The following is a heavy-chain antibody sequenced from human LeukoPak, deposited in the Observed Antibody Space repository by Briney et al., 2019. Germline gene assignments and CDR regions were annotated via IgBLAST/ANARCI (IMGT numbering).Heavy chain of an antibody. J-gene: IGHJ4*02. Sequence: SETLSLTCAVYGGSFSGYYWSWIRQPPGKGLEWIGEINHSGSTNYNPSLKSRVTISVDTSKNQFSLKLSSVTAADTAVYYCARGRQRITMVRGVMKYFDYRGQGTLVTVSS. CDR2: INHSGST. D-gene: IGHD3-10*01. CDR1: GGSFSGYY. CDR3: ARGRQRITMVRGVMKYFDY. V-gene: IGHV4-34*01.